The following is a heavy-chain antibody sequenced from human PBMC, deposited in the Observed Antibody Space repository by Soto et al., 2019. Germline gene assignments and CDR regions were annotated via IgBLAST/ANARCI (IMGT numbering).Heavy chain of an antibody. CDR2: ISYDGSNK. V-gene: IGHV3-30*18. D-gene: IGHD3-22*01. J-gene: IGHJ6*02. CDR1: GFTFSSYG. CDR3: AKSLYYYDSSGYYTRHYYYYYGMDV. Sequence: PGGSLRLSCAASGFTFSSYGMHWVRQAPGKGLEWVAVISYDGSNKYYADSVKGRFTISRDNSKNTLYLQMNSLRAEDTAVYYCAKSLYYYDSSGYYTRHYYYYYGMDVWGQGTTVTVSS.